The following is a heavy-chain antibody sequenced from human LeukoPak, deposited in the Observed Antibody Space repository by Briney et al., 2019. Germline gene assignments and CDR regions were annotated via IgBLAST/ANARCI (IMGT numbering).Heavy chain of an antibody. J-gene: IGHJ6*02. D-gene: IGHD3-10*01. Sequence: PGGSLRLSCAASGFAFSDYYMSWIRQAPGKGLEWVSYISSSGSTIYYADSVKGRFTISRDNAKNSLYLQMNSLRAEDTAVCYCARYGSGSYSYYYYGMDVWGQGTTVTVSS. V-gene: IGHV3-11*01. CDR3: ARYGSGSYSYYYYGMDV. CDR1: GFAFSDYY. CDR2: ISSSGSTI.